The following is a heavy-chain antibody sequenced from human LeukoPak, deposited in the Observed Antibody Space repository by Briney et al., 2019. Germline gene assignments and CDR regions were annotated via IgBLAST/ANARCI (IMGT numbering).Heavy chain of an antibody. Sequence: GGSLRFSCAASGVTFGKYGMKWVRQAAGTGLEYVSGISRSGDIAHYADSVKGRFTISRDNFKNTLYLQMNSLRADYTALSYCATEGFYYWGPGTLATVSS. J-gene: IGHJ4*02. CDR3: ATEGFYY. V-gene: IGHV3-23*01. CDR1: GVTFGKYG. CDR2: ISRSGDIA.